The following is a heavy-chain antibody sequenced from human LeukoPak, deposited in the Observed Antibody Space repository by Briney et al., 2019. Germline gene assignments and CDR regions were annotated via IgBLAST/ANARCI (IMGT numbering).Heavy chain of an antibody. D-gene: IGHD1-26*01. CDR2: ISDSGTTI. V-gene: IGHV3-48*03. CDR3: VREESESYPFDS. Sequence: PSGGSLRLSCAASGFTFSSYDMNWVRQAPGRELEWISYISYISDSGTTIYYADSVKGRFTISRDNAKNSLYLQMNSLRAEDTAVYYCVREESESYPFDSWGQGTLVIVSS. J-gene: IGHJ4*02. CDR1: GFTFSSYD.